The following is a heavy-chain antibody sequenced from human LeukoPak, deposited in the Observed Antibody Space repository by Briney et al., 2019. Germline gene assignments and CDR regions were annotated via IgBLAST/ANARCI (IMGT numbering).Heavy chain of an antibody. J-gene: IGHJ4*02. CDR3: ARNVYDLRRQWPVPGFDH. CDR1: GFTFGSYE. V-gene: IGHV3-48*03. D-gene: IGHD6-19*01. Sequence: GGSLRLSCAASGFTFGSYEMNWVRQAPGKRLEWVSYIGTIINTTYYADSVKGRFTVSRDDAKSSLYLQMSSLRAEDTAAYYCARNVYDLRRQWPVPGFDHWGQGTLVTVSS. CDR2: IGTIINTT.